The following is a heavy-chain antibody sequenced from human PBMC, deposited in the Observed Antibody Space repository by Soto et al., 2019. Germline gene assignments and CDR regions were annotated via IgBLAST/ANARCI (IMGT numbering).Heavy chain of an antibody. Sequence: GSLRLSCAASGFTFISYAMSWVRQAPGKGLEWVSAISGGGGSTYYADSVKGRFTISRDNSKNTLYLQMNSLRAEDTAVYYCARDKDIVATFDPWGQGTLVTVSS. CDR1: GFTFISYA. D-gene: IGHD5-12*01. V-gene: IGHV3-23*01. CDR2: ISGGGGST. CDR3: ARDKDIVATFDP. J-gene: IGHJ5*02.